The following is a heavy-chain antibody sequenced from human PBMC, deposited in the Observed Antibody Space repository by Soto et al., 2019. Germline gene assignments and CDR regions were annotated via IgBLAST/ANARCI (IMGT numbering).Heavy chain of an antibody. Sequence: QLQLQESGPGLVKPSETLSLTCTVSGGSISSSSYYWGWIRQPPGKGLEWIGSIYYSGSTYYNPSLKRRVTISVDTSKNQFSLKLSSVTAADTAVYYCARQIDCSSTSCYNLYWFDPWGQGTLVTVSS. CDR3: ARQIDCSSTSCYNLYWFDP. J-gene: IGHJ5*02. V-gene: IGHV4-39*01. CDR2: IYYSGST. D-gene: IGHD2-2*02. CDR1: GGSISSSSYY.